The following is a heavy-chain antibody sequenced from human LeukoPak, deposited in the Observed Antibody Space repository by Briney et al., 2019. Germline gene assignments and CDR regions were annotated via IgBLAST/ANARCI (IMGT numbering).Heavy chain of an antibody. D-gene: IGHD6-13*01. J-gene: IGHJ6*03. CDR3: ARDRSTAAGMFSVVYMDV. CDR1: GFTFSDYS. Sequence: GGSLRLSCAASGFTFSDYSMNWVRQAPGKGLEWVSSISSSSSYIYYADSVKGRFTISRDNAKNSLYLQMNSLRAEDTAVYYCARDRSTAAGMFSVVYMDVWGKGTTVTVSS. V-gene: IGHV3-21*01. CDR2: ISSSSSYI.